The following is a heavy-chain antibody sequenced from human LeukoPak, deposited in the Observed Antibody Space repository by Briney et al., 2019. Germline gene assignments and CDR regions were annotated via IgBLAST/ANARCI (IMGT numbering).Heavy chain of an antibody. D-gene: IGHD5-18*01. Sequence: SETLSLTCAVYGGSFSGYYWNWIRQPPGKGLEWIGEINHSGSTNYNPSLKSRVTISVDTSKNQFSLKLSSVTAADTAVYYCARSDTAMVLDAFDIWGQGTMVTVSS. CDR3: ARSDTAMVLDAFDI. V-gene: IGHV4-34*01. CDR2: INHSGST. J-gene: IGHJ3*02. CDR1: GGSFSGYY.